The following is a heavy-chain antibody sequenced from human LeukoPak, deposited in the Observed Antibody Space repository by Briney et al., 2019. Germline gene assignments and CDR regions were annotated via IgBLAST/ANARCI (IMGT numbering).Heavy chain of an antibody. D-gene: IGHD1-26*01. CDR2: INEDGSTT. V-gene: IGHV3-74*01. Sequence: GGSLRLSCAASGFTFSSNWMHWVRQAPGKGLVWVSRINEDGSTTNYADSVKGRSTIFRDNAKNTLYLQMNSLRAEDTAVYYCVRDLGGRSAHWGQGTLVTVSS. CDR3: VRDLGGRSAH. CDR1: GFTFSSNW. J-gene: IGHJ4*02.